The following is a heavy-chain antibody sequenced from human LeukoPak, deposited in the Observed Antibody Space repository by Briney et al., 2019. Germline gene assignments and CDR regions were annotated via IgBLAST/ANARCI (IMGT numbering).Heavy chain of an antibody. CDR3: ARHGRGNYYYRPNRGNWFDP. V-gene: IGHV4-34*01. J-gene: IGHJ5*02. CDR1: GGSFSGYF. CDR2: INHSGST. D-gene: IGHD1-26*01. Sequence: PSETLSLTCAVYGGSFSGYFWSWIRQPPGKGLEWIGEINHSGSTNYNPSLKSRVTISVDTSKNQFSLRLSSVTAADTAVYSCARHGRGNYYYRPNRGNWFDPWGQGTLVTVSS.